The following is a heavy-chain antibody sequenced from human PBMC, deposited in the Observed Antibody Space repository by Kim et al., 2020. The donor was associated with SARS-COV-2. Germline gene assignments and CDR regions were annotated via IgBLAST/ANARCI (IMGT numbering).Heavy chain of an antibody. Sequence: GGSLRLSCAASGFTFSSYSMNWVRQAPGKGLEWVSSISSSSSYIYYADAVKGRFTISRDNDKNSLYLQMNRLRAEDTAVYYCARDGWIWFGELLPPPFDYWGQGTLVTVSS. CDR2: ISSSSSYI. J-gene: IGHJ4*02. CDR3: ARDGWIWFGELLPPPFDY. CDR1: GFTFSSYS. V-gene: IGHV3-21*01. D-gene: IGHD3-10*01.